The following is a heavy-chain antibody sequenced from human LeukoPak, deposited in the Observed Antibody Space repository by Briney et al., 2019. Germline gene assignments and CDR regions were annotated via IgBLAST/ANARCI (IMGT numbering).Heavy chain of an antibody. J-gene: IGHJ6*03. CDR2: MNPNSGNT. CDR3: ARVKWGLRWNYYYYYMDV. CDR1: GYTFTSYD. D-gene: IGHD2-8*01. Sequence: GASVKVSCKASGYTFTSYDINWVRQATGQGLEWMGWMNPNSGNTGYAQKFQGRVTITRNTSISTAYMELSSLRSEDTAVYYCARVKWGLRWNYYYYYMDVWGKGTTVTVSS. V-gene: IGHV1-8*03.